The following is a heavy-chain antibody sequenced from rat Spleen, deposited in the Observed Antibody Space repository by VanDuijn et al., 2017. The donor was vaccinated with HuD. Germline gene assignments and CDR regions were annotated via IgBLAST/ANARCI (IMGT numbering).Heavy chain of an antibody. CDR2: ISSDGITT. V-gene: IGHV5-29*01. Sequence: EVQLVESDGGLVQPGRSLKLSCAASGFTFSDYFMAWVRQAPTKGLEWVATISSDGITTYYRDSVRGRFTISSDNARTTLYLQMDSLRSEDTATYYCARRHYGYTDYFDYWGQGVMVTVSS. J-gene: IGHJ2*01. CDR1: GFTFSDYF. CDR3: ARRHYGYTDYFDY. D-gene: IGHD1-9*01.